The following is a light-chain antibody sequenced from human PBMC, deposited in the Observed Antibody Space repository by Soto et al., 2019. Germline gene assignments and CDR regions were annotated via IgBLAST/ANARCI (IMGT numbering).Light chain of an antibody. V-gene: IGKV3-20*01. CDR3: QQYGSSRWT. Sequence: EIVLTQSPGTLSLSPGERATLSCRASQSVSGSYLAWYQQRPGQAPRLLIYGASSRATGIPDRFSGSGSGTDVTLTITRLEPEDCAVYYCQQYGSSRWTFGRGTKVEIK. CDR1: QSVSGSY. CDR2: GAS. J-gene: IGKJ1*01.